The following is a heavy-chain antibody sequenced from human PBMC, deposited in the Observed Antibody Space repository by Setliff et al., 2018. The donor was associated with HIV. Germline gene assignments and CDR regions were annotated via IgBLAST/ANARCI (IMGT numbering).Heavy chain of an antibody. CDR2: INQAGSEE. CDR3: AKEGRVTTAFDL. J-gene: IGHJ5*02. Sequence: GGSLRLSCAASGFTFSSYWMSWVRQAPGKGLEWVANINQAGSEEYYVDSVKGRFTISRDNAKNSLYLQMNNLRAEDTALYYCAKEGRVTTAFDLWGQGTLVTVSS. V-gene: IGHV3-7*03. D-gene: IGHD1-1*01. CDR1: GFTFSSYW.